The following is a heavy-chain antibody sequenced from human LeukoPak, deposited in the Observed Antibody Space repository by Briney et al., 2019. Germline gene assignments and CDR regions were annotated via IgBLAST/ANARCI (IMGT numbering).Heavy chain of an antibody. D-gene: IGHD2-2*02. CDR2: IYYSGST. Sequence: PSATLSLTCTVSGGSISSGGYYSSWIRQHPGKGLEWIGYIYYSGSTYSNPSLKRRVTISVDTSKNQFFLNPSSVTGADTAVYYCARYCSSTNCYKGGFDHWGQGTLATVSS. V-gene: IGHV4-31*03. CDR1: GGSISSGGYY. CDR3: ARYCSSTNCYKGGFDH. J-gene: IGHJ5*02.